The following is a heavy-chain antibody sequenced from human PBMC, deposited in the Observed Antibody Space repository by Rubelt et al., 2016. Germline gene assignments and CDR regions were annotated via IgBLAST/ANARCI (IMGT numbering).Heavy chain of an antibody. Sequence: GGGVVQPGRSLRLSCAASGFSFRNFGMHWVRQAPGKGLDWVAVIWYDGSNKYYADSVKGRFTISRDNSKNTLDLQMNSLRAEDTAVYYCAKDGRLAAAGRPDYWGQGTLVTVSS. CDR3: AKDGRLAAAGRPDY. J-gene: IGHJ4*02. CDR1: GFSFRNFG. V-gene: IGHV3-33*06. CDR2: IWYDGSNK. D-gene: IGHD6-13*01.